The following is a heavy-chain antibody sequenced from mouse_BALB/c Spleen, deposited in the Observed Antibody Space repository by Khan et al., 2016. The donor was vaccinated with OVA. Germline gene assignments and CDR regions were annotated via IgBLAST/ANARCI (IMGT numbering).Heavy chain of an antibody. J-gene: IGHJ3*01. D-gene: IGHD1-3*01. CDR1: GYTFTDYA. CDR2: ISTYYGDA. Sequence: QVQLQQSGAELVRPGVSVKISCKGSGYTFTDYAMHWVKQSHAKSLEWIGVISTYYGDADYNQKFKGKATMTVDKSSSTAFMELARLTSKESAIYYCAGGSDNSRFAYWGQGTLVTVSA. V-gene: IGHV1S137*01. CDR3: AGGSDNSRFAY.